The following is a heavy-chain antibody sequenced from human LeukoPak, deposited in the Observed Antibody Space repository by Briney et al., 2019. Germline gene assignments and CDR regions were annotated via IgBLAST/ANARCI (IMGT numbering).Heavy chain of an antibody. CDR1: GFTFSSYA. CDR2: ISYDGSNK. Sequence: GRSLRLSCAASGFTFSSYAMHWVRQAPGKGLEWVAVISYDGSNKYYADSVKGRFTISRDSSKNTLYLQMNSLRAEDTAVYYCARVRGRSGLYYGMDVWGQGTTVTVSS. CDR3: ARVRGRSGLYYGMDV. D-gene: IGHD3-10*01. J-gene: IGHJ6*02. V-gene: IGHV3-30-3*01.